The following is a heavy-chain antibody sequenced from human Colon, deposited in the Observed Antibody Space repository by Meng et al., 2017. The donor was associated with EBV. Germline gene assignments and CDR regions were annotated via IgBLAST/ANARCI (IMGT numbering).Heavy chain of an antibody. J-gene: IGHJ4*02. V-gene: IGHV4-39*01. CDR2: IYHSGST. CDR1: GGSISSSHYY. Sequence: QLQLQRSGPGLGNPPGTLSPTWPVSGGSISSSHYYWGWVRQPPGKGLQWIGTIYHSGSTSYNPSLQSRVTMFVDTSKNQFSLMLTSVTATDTAVYYCARRRGGSGRDCWGQGTLVTVSS. CDR3: ARRRGGSGRDC. D-gene: IGHD3-10*01.